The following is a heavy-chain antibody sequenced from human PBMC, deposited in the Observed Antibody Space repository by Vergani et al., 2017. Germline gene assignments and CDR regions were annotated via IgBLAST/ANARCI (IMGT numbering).Heavy chain of an antibody. CDR1: GYTFSNYY. Sequence: QVQVVQSGAEVKKSGASVKVSCKTSGYTFSNYYMHWVRQAPGQGLEWMGIINPSGGHTNYAQKFQGRVTMTRDTSTSTVYMELSSLRSEDTAIYYCARGDYSIGTGYRYWGQGTLVTVSA. CDR2: INPSGGHT. V-gene: IGHV1-46*03. J-gene: IGHJ4*02. CDR3: ARGDYSIGTGYRY. D-gene: IGHD3-9*01.